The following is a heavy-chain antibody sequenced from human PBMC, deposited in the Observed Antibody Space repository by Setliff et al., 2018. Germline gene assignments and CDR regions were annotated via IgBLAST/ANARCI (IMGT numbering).Heavy chain of an antibody. J-gene: IGHJ4*02. CDR3: ARSPPTVVVTAIQAIFDY. V-gene: IGHV1-18*01. CDR2: ISPIYGYT. Sequence: ASVKVSCKASGFVFTNYAITWVRQAPGQGLEWMGWISPIYGYTSYAQKFQDRVTITADTSTSTAYMELRSLRSDDTAVYYCARSPPTVVVTAIQAIFDYWGQGTLVTVSS. CDR1: GFVFTNYA. D-gene: IGHD2-21*02.